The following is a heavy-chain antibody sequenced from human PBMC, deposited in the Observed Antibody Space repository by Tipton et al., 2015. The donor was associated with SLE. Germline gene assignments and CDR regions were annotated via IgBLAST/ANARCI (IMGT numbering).Heavy chain of an antibody. CDR3: ARAGGVTGGYFDY. Sequence: TLSLTCAVYGGSFSGYYWSWVRQPQGKGLEWIGEINHSGSTNYNTSLKSRVTISVDRSKNQFSLKLSSVTAADTAVYYCARAGGVTGGYFDYWGQGTLVTVSS. V-gene: IGHV4-34*01. CDR2: INHSGST. CDR1: GGSFSGYY. D-gene: IGHD3-16*01. J-gene: IGHJ4*02.